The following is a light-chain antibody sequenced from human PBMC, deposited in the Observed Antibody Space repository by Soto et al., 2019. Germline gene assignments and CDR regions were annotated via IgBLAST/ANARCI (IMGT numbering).Light chain of an antibody. Sequence: DIQMTQSPSTLSASVGDRVTITCRASQSISSWLAWYQQKPGKAPKLLICDASSLESGVPSRFSGSGSGTEFTLTISSLQPDDFATYYCQQYNSYETFGQGTKVDIK. V-gene: IGKV1-5*01. J-gene: IGKJ1*01. CDR1: QSISSW. CDR2: DAS. CDR3: QQYNSYET.